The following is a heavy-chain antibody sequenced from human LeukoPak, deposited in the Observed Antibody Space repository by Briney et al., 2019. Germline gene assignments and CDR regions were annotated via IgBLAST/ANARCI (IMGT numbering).Heavy chain of an antibody. J-gene: IGHJ6*02. CDR3: PRGQRIYYYDGMDV. Sequence: PGRSLRLSCAASGFTFSSYAMHWVRQAPGKGLEWVAVISYDGSNRYYADSVKGRFTVSRDNSKNTLYLQMNSLRTEDTAVYYCPRGQRIYYYDGMDVWGHGTTVTVSS. CDR1: GFTFSSYA. CDR2: ISYDGSNR. D-gene: IGHD2-15*01. V-gene: IGHV3-30-3*01.